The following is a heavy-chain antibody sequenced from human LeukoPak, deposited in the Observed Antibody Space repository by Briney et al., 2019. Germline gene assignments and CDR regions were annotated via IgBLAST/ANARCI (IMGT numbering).Heavy chain of an antibody. J-gene: IGHJ4*02. CDR2: ISGNGGTT. Sequence: GGSLRLSCAASGFTFSNYAMSWVRQAPGKGLEWVSGISGNGGTTHYADSVQDRFTISRDNSKKTQHLKMNSLSADATAMYYFATEIYDWNDGPIDDWCQRTLVTVSS. CDR1: GFTFSNYA. V-gene: IGHV3-23*01. CDR3: ATEIYDWNDGPIDD. D-gene: IGHD1-20*01.